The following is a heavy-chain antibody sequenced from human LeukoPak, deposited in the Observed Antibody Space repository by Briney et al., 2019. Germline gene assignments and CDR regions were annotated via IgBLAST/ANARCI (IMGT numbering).Heavy chain of an antibody. CDR2: TNPSGGST. D-gene: IGHD1-26*01. V-gene: IGHV1-46*01. J-gene: IGHJ4*02. CDR1: GYTFTSYY. Sequence: ASVKVSCKASGYTFTSYYMHWVRQAPGQGLEWMGITNPSGGSTSYAQKFQGRVTMTRDTSTSTVYMELSSLRSEDTAVYYCALSIVVXXAXWGXXXXWXQGTLVTXSS. CDR3: ALSIVVXXAXWGXXXX.